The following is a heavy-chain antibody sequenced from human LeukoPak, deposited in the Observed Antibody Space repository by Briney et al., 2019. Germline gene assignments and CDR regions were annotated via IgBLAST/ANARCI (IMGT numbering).Heavy chain of an antibody. CDR1: GFSFRTYT. J-gene: IGHJ3*02. V-gene: IGHV3-64*01. CDR3: ARHFSGVSYGAFDI. Sequence: GGSLRLSCAASGFSFRTYTMHWVRQAPGKGLEHVSAISSNGGNTYYAKSVKGRFTISRDNSKNTLYLQMGSLRPEDMAVYYCARHFSGVSYGAFDIWGQGTMVTVSS. D-gene: IGHD1-26*01. CDR2: ISSNGGNT.